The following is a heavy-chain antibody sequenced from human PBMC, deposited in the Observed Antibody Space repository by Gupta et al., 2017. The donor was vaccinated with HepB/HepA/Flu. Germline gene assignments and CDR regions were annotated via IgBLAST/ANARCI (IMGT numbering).Heavy chain of an antibody. J-gene: IGHJ5*02. CDR3: ARGPDIVVVPAAIRNWFDP. CDR2: INHSGST. Sequence: QVQLQQWGAGLLKPSETLSLTCAVYVGSFSGYYWSWIRQPPGKGLEWIGEINHSGSTNYNPSLKSRVTISVDTSKNQFSLKLSSVTAADTAVYYCARGPDIVVVPAAIRNWFDPWGQGTLVTVSS. CDR1: VGSFSGYY. V-gene: IGHV4-34*01. D-gene: IGHD2-2*02.